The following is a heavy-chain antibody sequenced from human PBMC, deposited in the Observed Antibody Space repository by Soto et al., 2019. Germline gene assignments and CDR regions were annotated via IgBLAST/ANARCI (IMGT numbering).Heavy chain of an antibody. Sequence: QVQLVQSGAEVKKPGSSVKVSCKASGGTFSSYAISWVRQAPGQGLEWMGGIIPIFGTANYAQKFQGRVTTTADESTSTADMELSSLRSEDTAVYYCARDVPTPEYYYYGMAVWGQGTTVTVSS. CDR1: GGTFSSYA. CDR2: IIPIFGTA. CDR3: ARDVPTPEYYYYGMAV. J-gene: IGHJ6*02. V-gene: IGHV1-69*12.